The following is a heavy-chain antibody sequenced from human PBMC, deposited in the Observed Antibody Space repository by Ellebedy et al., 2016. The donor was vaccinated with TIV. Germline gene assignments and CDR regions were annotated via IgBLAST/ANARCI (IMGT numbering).Heavy chain of an antibody. CDR3: ARGGVVAGADF. Sequence: PGGSLTLSCTASGFSFSNYWIHWVRQAPGQGLEWVASINHHGSSEYHVGSVKGRFTISRDNSKSSLYLQMNSLRADDTALYYCARGGVVAGADFWGQGTLVTVSS. CDR1: GFSFSNYW. D-gene: IGHD6-19*01. V-gene: IGHV3-7*03. CDR2: INHHGSSE. J-gene: IGHJ4*02.